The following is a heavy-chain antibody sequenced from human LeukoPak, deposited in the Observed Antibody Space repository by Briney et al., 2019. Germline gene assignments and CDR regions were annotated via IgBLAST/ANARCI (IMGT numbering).Heavy chain of an antibody. D-gene: IGHD6-6*01. J-gene: IGHJ4*02. Sequence: ASVKVSCKASGYTFTSYYMHWVRQAPGQGLEWMGIINPSGGSTSYAQKFQGRVTMTRDTPTSTVYMELRSLRSEDTAVYYCAREGIAARFSDYWGQGTLVTVSS. CDR1: GYTFTSYY. CDR3: AREGIAARFSDY. CDR2: INPSGGST. V-gene: IGHV1-46*01.